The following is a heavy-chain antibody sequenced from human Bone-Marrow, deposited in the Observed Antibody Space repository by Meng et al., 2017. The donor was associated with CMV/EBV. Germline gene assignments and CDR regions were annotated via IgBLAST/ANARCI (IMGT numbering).Heavy chain of an antibody. CDR3: AKLFILWPSSYSDY. Sequence: GGSLRLSCAASGFTFSNSAMTWVRQAPGKGLEWVSAISGSGHSIYYADSVKGRFTISRDNSKNTLNLQLNSLRAEDTAVYYCAKLFILWPSSYSDYWGRGTLVTVSS. CDR2: ISGSGHSI. D-gene: IGHD2-21*01. CDR1: GFTFSNSA. V-gene: IGHV3-23*01. J-gene: IGHJ4*02.